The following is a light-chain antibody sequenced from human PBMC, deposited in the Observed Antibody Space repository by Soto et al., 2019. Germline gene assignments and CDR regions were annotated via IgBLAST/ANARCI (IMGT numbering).Light chain of an antibody. V-gene: IGKV3-20*01. Sequence: EIVLTQSPGTLSLSPGEIPTLSCRASQSVSSSYLAWYQQKPGQAPRLLIYGASGRATGIPDRFSGSGSGTDFTLTISRLEPEDVAVYYWQQYGSSPWTFGQGTKVEIK. CDR2: GAS. CDR3: QQYGSSPWT. J-gene: IGKJ1*01. CDR1: QSVSSSY.